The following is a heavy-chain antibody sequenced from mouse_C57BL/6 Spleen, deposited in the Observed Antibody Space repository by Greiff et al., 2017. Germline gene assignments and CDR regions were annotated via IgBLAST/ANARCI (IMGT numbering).Heavy chain of an antibody. CDR2: ISSGGSYT. D-gene: IGHD2-12*01. CDR1: GFTFSSYG. J-gene: IGHJ1*03. V-gene: IGHV5-6*01. Sequence: EVQGVESGGDLVKPGGSLKLSCAASGFTFSSYGMSWVRQTPDKRLEWVATISSGGSYTYYPDSVKGRFTISRDNAKNTLYLQMSSLKSEDTAVYYCARHRGQSYSYWYFDVWGTGTTLTVSS. CDR3: ARHRGQSYSYWYFDV.